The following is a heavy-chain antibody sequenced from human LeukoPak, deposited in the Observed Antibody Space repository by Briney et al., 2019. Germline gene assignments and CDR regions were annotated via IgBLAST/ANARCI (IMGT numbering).Heavy chain of an antibody. CDR1: GFTFSSYA. J-gene: IGHJ5*02. V-gene: IGHV3-23*01. CDR2: ISGSGGST. CDR3: ARLCSIRWCLHDWFDP. D-gene: IGHD2-21*01. Sequence: GGSLRLSCAASGFTFSSYAMSWVRQAPGKGLEWVSAISGSGGSTYYADSVKGRFTISRDNSKNTLYLQMNSLRSDDTAVYYCARLCSIRWCLHDWFDPWGQGTLVTVSS.